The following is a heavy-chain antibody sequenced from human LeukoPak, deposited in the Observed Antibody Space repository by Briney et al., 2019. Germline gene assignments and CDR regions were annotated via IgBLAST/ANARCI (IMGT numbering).Heavy chain of an antibody. J-gene: IGHJ4*02. V-gene: IGHV4-4*07. D-gene: IGHD3-16*01. CDR3: ASSFQRWGHFDY. Sequence: PSETLSLTCTVSGGSISSYYWSWIRQPAGKGLEWIGRIYTSGSTNYNPSLKSRVTISVDTSKNQFSLKLSSVTAADTAVYYCASSFQRWGHFDYWGQGTLVTVSS. CDR1: GGSISSYY. CDR2: IYTSGST.